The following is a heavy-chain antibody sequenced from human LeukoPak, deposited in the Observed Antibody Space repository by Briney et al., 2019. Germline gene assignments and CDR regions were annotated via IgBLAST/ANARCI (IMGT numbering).Heavy chain of an antibody. J-gene: IGHJ4*02. CDR2: ICGSDGSR. CDR1: GFTFSTYA. V-gene: IGHV3-23*01. D-gene: IGHD2-2*01. CDR3: AKGGSPSCYSSSGY. Sequence: GGSLRLSCAASGFTFSTYAMSWVRQAPGKGLEWVSAICGSDGSRYYADSVKGRFTISRDNSKSTLYLQMNSLRGEDTAVYYCAKGGSPSCYSSSGYWGQGTLVTVSS.